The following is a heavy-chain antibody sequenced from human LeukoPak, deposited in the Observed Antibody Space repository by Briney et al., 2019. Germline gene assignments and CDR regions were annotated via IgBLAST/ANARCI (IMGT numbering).Heavy chain of an antibody. Sequence: SETLSLTCTVSGGSISSYYWSWIRQPPGKGLEWIGYIYYSGSTNYNPSLKSRVTISVDTSKNQFSLKLSSVTAADTAVYYCARASIWHDYGDRPYYYYGLDVWGQGTTVTVSS. J-gene: IGHJ6*02. D-gene: IGHD4-17*01. V-gene: IGHV4-59*01. CDR2: IYYSGST. CDR1: GGSISSYY. CDR3: ARASIWHDYGDRPYYYYGLDV.